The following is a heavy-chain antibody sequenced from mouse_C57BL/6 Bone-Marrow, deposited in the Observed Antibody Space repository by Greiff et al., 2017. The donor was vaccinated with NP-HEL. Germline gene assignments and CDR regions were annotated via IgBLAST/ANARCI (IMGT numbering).Heavy chain of an antibody. Sequence: VQLKESGPELVKPGASVKISCKASGYSFTGYYMNWVKQSPEKSLEWIGEINPSTGGTTYNQKFKAKATLTVDKSSSTAYMQLKSLTSEDSAVYYGARFEVRWAMDYWGQGTSVTVSS. CDR1: GYSFTGYY. CDR2: INPSTGGT. J-gene: IGHJ4*01. V-gene: IGHV1-42*01. CDR3: ARFEVRWAMDY. D-gene: IGHD2-14*01.